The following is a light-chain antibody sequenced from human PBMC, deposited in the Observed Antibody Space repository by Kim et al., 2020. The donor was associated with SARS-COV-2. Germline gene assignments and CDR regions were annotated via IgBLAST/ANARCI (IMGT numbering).Light chain of an antibody. CDR2: GKN. Sequence: SSELTQDPAVSVALGQTVRITCQGDSLRTYYASWFQQKPGQAPKLVIYGKNKRPSGIPDRFSGSSSGNTASLTVTGAQAVDEADYYCNSRDNSGDHVIFGGGTKLIVL. V-gene: IGLV3-19*01. CDR3: NSRDNSGDHVI. J-gene: IGLJ2*01. CDR1: SLRTYY.